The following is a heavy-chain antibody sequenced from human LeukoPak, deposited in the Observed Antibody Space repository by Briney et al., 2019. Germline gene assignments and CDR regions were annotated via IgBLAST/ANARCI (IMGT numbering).Heavy chain of an antibody. V-gene: IGHV3-21*01. Sequence: GGSLRLSCAASGFTFSSYSMSWVRQAPGKGLEWVSSISSSSSIYIYYADSVKGRFTTSRDNAKNSLYLQMNSLRAEDTAVYYCARDSPPEGFAYWGQGTLVTVSS. CDR1: GFTFSSYS. J-gene: IGHJ4*02. CDR3: ARDSPPEGFAY. CDR2: ISSSSSIYI.